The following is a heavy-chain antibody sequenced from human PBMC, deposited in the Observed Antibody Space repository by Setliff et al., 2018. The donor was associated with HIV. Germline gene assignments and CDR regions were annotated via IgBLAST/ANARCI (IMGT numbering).Heavy chain of an antibody. V-gene: IGHV1-69*05. J-gene: IGHJ3*01. CDR1: GGTFSSYG. CDR3: AGPRGDEAFDV. D-gene: IGHD3-10*01. CDR2: STPILDTT. Sequence: SVKVSCKASGGTFSSYGITWVRQAPGQGLEWMGGSTPILDTTNYAQKFQGRVTITTDESTNTVYMELSSLRPEDTAMYYCAGPRGDEAFDVWGQGTMVTVSS.